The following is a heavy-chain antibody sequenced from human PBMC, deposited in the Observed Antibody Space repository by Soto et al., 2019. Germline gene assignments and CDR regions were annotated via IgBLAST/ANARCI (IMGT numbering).Heavy chain of an antibody. D-gene: IGHD2-8*01. Sequence: QLQLQESGSGLVKPSQTLSLTCAVSGGSISSGGYSWSWIRQPPGKGLEWIGYIYHSGSTYYNPFLQRRVTRSGGRSKNPFLPEASPVDPADPGLEYCARVPLIWGQGTLVTVSS. V-gene: IGHV4-30-2*01. CDR2: IYHSGST. CDR3: ARVPLI. J-gene: IGHJ4*02. CDR1: GGSISSGGYS.